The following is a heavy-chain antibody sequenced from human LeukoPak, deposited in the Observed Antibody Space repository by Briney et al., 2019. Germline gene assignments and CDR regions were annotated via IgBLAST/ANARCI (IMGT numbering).Heavy chain of an antibody. J-gene: IGHJ4*02. CDR3: AKAGPAYYDSSGYFDY. V-gene: IGHV3-23*01. CDR2: ISGSGGST. Sequence: GGSLRLSCAASGFTFSSYAMSWVRQAPGKGLEWVSAISGSGGSTHYADSVKGRFTISRDNSKNTLYLQMNSLRAEDTAVYYCAKAGPAYYDSSGYFDYWGQGTLVTVSS. D-gene: IGHD3-22*01. CDR1: GFTFSSYA.